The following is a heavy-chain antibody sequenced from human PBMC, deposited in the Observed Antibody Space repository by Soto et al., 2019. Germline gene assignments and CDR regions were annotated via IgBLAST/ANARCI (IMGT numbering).Heavy chain of an antibody. D-gene: IGHD7-27*01. CDR2: IIPIFGTA. V-gene: IGHV1-69*13. Sequence: SVKVSCKASGGAFSSYAISCVRQAPGQGLEWMGGIIPIFGTANYAQKFQGRVTITADESTSTAYMELSSLRSEDTAVYYCARIARTNWDYYYGMDVWGQGTTVTVSS. CDR3: ARIARTNWDYYYGMDV. J-gene: IGHJ6*02. CDR1: GGAFSSYA.